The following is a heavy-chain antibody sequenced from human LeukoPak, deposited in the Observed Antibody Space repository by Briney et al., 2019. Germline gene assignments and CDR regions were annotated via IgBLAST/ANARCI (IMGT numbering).Heavy chain of an antibody. V-gene: IGHV4-39*07. CDR1: GGSISSSSYY. D-gene: IGHD6-19*01. J-gene: IGHJ4*02. CDR3: ARVELAVAGCFDY. Sequence: PSETLSLTCTVSGGSISSSSYYWGWIRQPPGKGLEWIGSIYYSGSTYYNPSLKSRVTISVDTSKNQFSLKLSSVTAADTAVYYCARVELAVAGCFDYWGQGTLVTVSS. CDR2: IYYSGST.